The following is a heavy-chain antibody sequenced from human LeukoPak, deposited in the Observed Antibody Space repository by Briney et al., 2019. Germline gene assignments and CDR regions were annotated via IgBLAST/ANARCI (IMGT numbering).Heavy chain of an antibody. V-gene: IGHV1-8*01. Sequence: ASVKVSCKASGYTLTSYDINWVRQATGQGLEWMGWMNPNSGNTGYAQKFQGRVTMTRNTSISTAYMELSSLRSEDTAVYYCARGGRYCSSTSCSNWFDPWGQGTLVTVSS. CDR2: MNPNSGNT. D-gene: IGHD2-2*01. CDR3: ARGGRYCSSTSCSNWFDP. J-gene: IGHJ5*02. CDR1: GYTLTSYD.